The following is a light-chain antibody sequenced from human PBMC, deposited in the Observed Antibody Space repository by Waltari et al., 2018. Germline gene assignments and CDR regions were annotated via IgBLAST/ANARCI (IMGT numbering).Light chain of an antibody. CDR2: AAS. CDR1: QSISTH. J-gene: IGKJ3*01. CDR3: QQSYNTPRT. Sequence: DIQMTQSPSSLSASVGDSVPITCRAIQSISTHLNWYQQKPGKAPKPLIYAASNLQSGVPSRFSGRGSETDFTLTISSLQPEDFAVYYCQQSYNTPRTFGPGTKVDIK. V-gene: IGKV1-39*01.